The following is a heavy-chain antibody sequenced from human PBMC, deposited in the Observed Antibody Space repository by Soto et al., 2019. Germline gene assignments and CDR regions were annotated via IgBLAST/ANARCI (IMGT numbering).Heavy chain of an antibody. CDR2: IYYSGST. CDR3: ARGTLEVYYGSGRPLYYFDY. Sequence: SQTLSLTCPVSGGSISSYYWSWIRQPPGKGLEWIGYIYYSGSTNYNPSLKSRVTISVDTSKNQFSLKLSSVTAADTAVYYCARGTLEVYYGSGRPLYYFDYWGQGTLVTVSS. J-gene: IGHJ4*02. CDR1: GGSISSYY. V-gene: IGHV4-59*08. D-gene: IGHD3-10*01.